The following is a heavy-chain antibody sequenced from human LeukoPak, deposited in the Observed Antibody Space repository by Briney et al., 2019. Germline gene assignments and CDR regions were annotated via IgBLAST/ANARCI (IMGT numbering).Heavy chain of an antibody. CDR3: ARDGYSSGWYGVDY. CDR1: GYTFTGYY. D-gene: IGHD6-19*01. J-gene: IGHJ4*02. V-gene: IGHV1-18*04. CDR2: ISAYNGNT. Sequence: ASVKVSCKASGYTFTGYYMHWVRQAPGQGLEWMGWISAYNGNTNYAQKLQGRVTMTTDTSTSTAYMELRSLRSDDTAVYYCARDGYSSGWYGVDYWGQGTLVTVSS.